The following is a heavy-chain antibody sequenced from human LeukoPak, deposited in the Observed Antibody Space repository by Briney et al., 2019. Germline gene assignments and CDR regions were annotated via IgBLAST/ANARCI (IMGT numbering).Heavy chain of an antibody. D-gene: IGHD1-26*01. Sequence: ASVKVSRKASGGTFTSYAISWVRQAPGQGLEWMGRIIPIFGIANYAQKFQGRVTITADKSTSTAYMELSSLRSEDTAVYYCARGRGELLYYFDYWGQGTLGTVSS. CDR3: ARGRGELLYYFDY. V-gene: IGHV1-69*04. CDR2: IIPIFGIA. CDR1: GGTFTSYA. J-gene: IGHJ4*02.